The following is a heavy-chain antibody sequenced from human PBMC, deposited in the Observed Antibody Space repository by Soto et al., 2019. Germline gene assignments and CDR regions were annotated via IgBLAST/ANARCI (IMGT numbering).Heavy chain of an antibody. CDR2: INPSGGST. Sequence: ASVKVYCKASGYTFTSYSMHWVRQAPGQGLEWMGIINPSGGSTSYAQKFQGRVTMTRDTSTSIVYMELSSLRSEDTAVYYCARDLLAVAVDYALDLWGQRPTVTVSS. V-gene: IGHV1-46*01. CDR1: GYTFTSYS. D-gene: IGHD6-19*01. CDR3: ARDLLAVAVDYALDL. J-gene: IGHJ6*02.